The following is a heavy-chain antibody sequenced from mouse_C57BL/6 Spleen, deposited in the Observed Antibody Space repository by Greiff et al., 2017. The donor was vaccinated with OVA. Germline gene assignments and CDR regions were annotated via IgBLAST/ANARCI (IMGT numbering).Heavy chain of an antibody. J-gene: IGHJ1*03. V-gene: IGHV5-9-1*02. CDR1: GFTFSSYA. Sequence: EVHLVESGEGLVKPGGSLKLSCAASGFTFSSYAMSWVRQTPEKRLEWVAYISSGGDYIYYADTVKGRFTISRDNARNTLYLQMSSLKSEDTAMYYCTRERIYDYDWYFDVWGTGTTVTVSS. CDR3: TRERIYDYDWYFDV. CDR2: ISSGGDYI. D-gene: IGHD2-4*01.